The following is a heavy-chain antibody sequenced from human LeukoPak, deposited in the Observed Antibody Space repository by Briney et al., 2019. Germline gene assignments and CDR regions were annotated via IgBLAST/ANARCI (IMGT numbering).Heavy chain of an antibody. J-gene: IGHJ4*02. D-gene: IGHD2-21*01. V-gene: IGHV1-3*01. CDR2: IKAGNGDT. CDR3: ARDDCGDTCYPGGY. CDR1: GYTFTKYV. Sequence: ASVKVSCKASGYTFTKYVVHWVRQAPGQRPEWMGWIKAGNGDTKYSQNFQDRLTITRDTSASTVYMELSGLTSEDTALYYCARDDCGDTCYPGGYWGQGTLVTVSS.